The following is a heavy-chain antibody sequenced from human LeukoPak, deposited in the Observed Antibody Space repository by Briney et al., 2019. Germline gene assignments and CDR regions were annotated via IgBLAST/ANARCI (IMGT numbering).Heavy chain of an antibody. CDR1: GFTFSSYW. V-gene: IGHV3-73*01. CDR2: IRSKANSYAT. D-gene: IGHD4-17*01. Sequence: GGSLRLSCAASGFTFSSYWMSWVRQASGKGLEWVGRIRSKANSYATAYAASVKGRFTISRDDSKNTAYLQMNSLKTEDTAVYYCTRLAPTVTSLGFDYWGQGTLVTVSS. CDR3: TRLAPTVTSLGFDY. J-gene: IGHJ4*02.